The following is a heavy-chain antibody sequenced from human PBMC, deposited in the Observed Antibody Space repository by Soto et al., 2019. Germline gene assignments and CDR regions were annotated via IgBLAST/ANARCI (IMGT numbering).Heavy chain of an antibody. D-gene: IGHD2-8*01. CDR1: GFTFSSYA. Sequence: EVQLLESGGGLVQPGGSLRLSCAASGFTFSSYAMSWVRQAPGKGLEWVSSISGSGGSTYYADSVKGRFTISRDNSKNTLYLQMNSLRAEDTAVYYCAKVGDIVLYYFDYWGQGTLVTVSS. CDR3: AKVGDIVLYYFDY. J-gene: IGHJ4*02. V-gene: IGHV3-23*01. CDR2: ISGSGGST.